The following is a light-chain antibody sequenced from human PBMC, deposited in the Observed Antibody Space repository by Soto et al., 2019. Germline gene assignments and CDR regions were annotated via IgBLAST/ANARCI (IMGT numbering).Light chain of an antibody. V-gene: IGKV1-9*01. CDR3: QQLNSYLTWT. CDR1: QGISSY. CDR2: AAS. Sequence: DIQLTQSPSFLSASVGDRVTITCRASQGISSYLAWYQQKPGKAPKLLIYAASTLQSGVPSRFRGSGSGTEFTLTISSLKTEDFANYYCQQLNSYLTWTFGHGTKVDIK. J-gene: IGKJ1*01.